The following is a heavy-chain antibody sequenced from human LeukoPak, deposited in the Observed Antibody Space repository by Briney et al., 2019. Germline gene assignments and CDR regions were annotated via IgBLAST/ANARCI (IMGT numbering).Heavy chain of an antibody. CDR3: ATDRATIVGTYYFDY. J-gene: IGHJ4*02. CDR1: GGTFSSYA. CDR2: IIPIFGTA. V-gene: IGHV1-69*06. D-gene: IGHD5-24*01. Sequence: SVKVSCKASGGTFSSYAISWVRQAPGQGLEWMGGIIPIFGTANYAQKLQGRVTMTEDTSTDTAYMELSSLRSEDTAVYYCATDRATIVGTYYFDYWGQGTLVTVSS.